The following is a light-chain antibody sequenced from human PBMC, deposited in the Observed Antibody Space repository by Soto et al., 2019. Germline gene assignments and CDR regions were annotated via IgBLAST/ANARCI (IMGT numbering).Light chain of an antibody. CDR2: RNN. CDR1: RAQDGSNY. J-gene: IGLJ1*01. Sequence: SVLRRAPSASWAPRQRVTITKNENRAQDGSNYVYCYQHLPGTDPKLLIYRNNQRPSGVPDRFSGSKSGTSASLAISGLRFEDEADYYCATWDDSLSNYVFGTGPKVTVL. CDR3: ATWDDSLSNYV. V-gene: IGLV1-47*01.